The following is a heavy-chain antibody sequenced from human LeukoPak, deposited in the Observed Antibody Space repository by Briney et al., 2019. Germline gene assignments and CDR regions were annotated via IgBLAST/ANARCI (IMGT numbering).Heavy chain of an antibody. CDR2: INWNGGST. V-gene: IGHV3-20*04. CDR3: ARASGRITMIVATNDAFDI. D-gene: IGHD3-22*01. CDR1: GFTFDDYG. Sequence: SGGSLRLSCAASGFTFDDYGMSWVRQAPGKGLEWVSGINWNGGSTGYADSVKGRFTISRDNAKNSLYLQMNSLRAEDTAVYYCARASGRITMIVATNDAFDIWGQGTMVTVSS. J-gene: IGHJ3*02.